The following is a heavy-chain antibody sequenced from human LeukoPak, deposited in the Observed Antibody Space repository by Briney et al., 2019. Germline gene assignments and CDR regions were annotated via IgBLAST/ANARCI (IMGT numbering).Heavy chain of an antibody. CDR1: GGSISSSSYY. CDR2: IYYSGST. CDR3: ARSARDAFDI. J-gene: IGHJ3*02. Sequence: SETLFLTCTVSGGSISSSSYYWGWIRQPPGKGLEWIGSIYYSGSTYYNPSLKSRVTISVDTSKNQFSLKLSPVTAADTAVYYCARSARDAFDIWGQGTMVTVSS. V-gene: IGHV4-39*01.